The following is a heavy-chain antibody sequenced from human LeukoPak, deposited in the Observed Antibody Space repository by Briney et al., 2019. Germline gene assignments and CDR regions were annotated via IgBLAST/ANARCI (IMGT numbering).Heavy chain of an antibody. CDR1: GYTFTIYY. Sequence: GASVKVSCKASGYTFTIYYMHWVRQAPGQGLEWMGIINPSGGSTSYAQKFQGRVTMTRDTSTSTVYMELSSLRSEDTAVYYCARDPSIMVRGVKNAFDIWGQGTMVTVSS. V-gene: IGHV1-46*01. CDR3: ARDPSIMVRGVKNAFDI. CDR2: INPSGGST. J-gene: IGHJ3*02. D-gene: IGHD3-10*01.